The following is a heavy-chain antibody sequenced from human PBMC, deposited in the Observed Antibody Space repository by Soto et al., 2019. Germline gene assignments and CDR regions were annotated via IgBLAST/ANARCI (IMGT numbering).Heavy chain of an antibody. Sequence: AASVMVSCKASGSPFTSYYIHWVRQAPRQGLEWMGIINPSGGSTSYAQKFQGRVTMTRDTSTSTVYMELSSLRSEDTAVYYCASASSIAAPHSGYNWFDPWGQGTLVTVSS. CDR3: ASASSIAAPHSGYNWFDP. J-gene: IGHJ5*02. V-gene: IGHV1-46*03. CDR2: INPSGGST. CDR1: GSPFTSYY. D-gene: IGHD6-6*01.